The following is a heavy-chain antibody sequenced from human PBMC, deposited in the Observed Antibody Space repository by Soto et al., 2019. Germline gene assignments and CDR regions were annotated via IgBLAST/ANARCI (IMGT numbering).Heavy chain of an antibody. CDR1: GYTFTSYG. CDR2: ISAYNGNT. CDR3: ASVGIQLWFYYYYGMDV. J-gene: IGHJ6*02. D-gene: IGHD5-18*01. V-gene: IGHV1-18*01. Sequence: QVQLVQSGAEVKKPGASVKVSCKASGYTFTSYGISWVRQAPGQGLEWMGWISAYNGNTNYAQKLQGRVTMTTDTSPSTAYMELRSLRSDDTAVYYCASVGIQLWFYYYYGMDVWGQGTTVTVSS.